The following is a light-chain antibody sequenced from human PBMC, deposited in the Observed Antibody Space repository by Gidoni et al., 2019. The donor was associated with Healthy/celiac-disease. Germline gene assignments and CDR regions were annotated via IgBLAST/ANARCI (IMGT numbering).Light chain of an antibody. J-gene: IGLJ2*01. Sequence: SYELTQPPSLSVSPGQTARITCSGDALPKQYAYWYQQKPGQAPVLVIYKDSERPSGIPERFSGSSSGTTVTLTISGVQAEDETDYYCQSADSSGTGVFGGGTKLTVL. CDR2: KDS. V-gene: IGLV3-25*03. CDR3: QSADSSGTGV. CDR1: ALPKQY.